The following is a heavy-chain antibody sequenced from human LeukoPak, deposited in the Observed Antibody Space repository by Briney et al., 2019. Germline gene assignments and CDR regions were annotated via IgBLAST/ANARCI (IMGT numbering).Heavy chain of an antibody. Sequence: PSETLSLTCAVSGGSISSSNWWSWVRQPPGKGLEWIGEIYHSGSTNYNPSLKSRVTISVDKPKNQFSLKLSSVTAAGTAVYYCAREAYSGSYCDYWGQGTLVTVSS. V-gene: IGHV4-4*02. J-gene: IGHJ4*02. CDR2: IYHSGST. CDR1: GGSISSSNW. CDR3: AREAYSGSYCDY. D-gene: IGHD1-26*01.